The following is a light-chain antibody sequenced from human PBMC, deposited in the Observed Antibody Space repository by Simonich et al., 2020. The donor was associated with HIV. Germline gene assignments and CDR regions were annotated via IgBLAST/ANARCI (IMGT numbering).Light chain of an antibody. Sequence: DIQMTQSPSTLSASIGDRVTNTCRASQNRYILVAWYQQKPGKAPKLLIYKASTLERGVPSRFSGSGSGTEFTLTISSLQPDDFATYYCQQFNTYSLTFGGGTKVEIK. CDR3: QQFNTYSLT. J-gene: IGKJ4*01. CDR2: KAS. CDR1: QNRYIL. V-gene: IGKV1-5*03.